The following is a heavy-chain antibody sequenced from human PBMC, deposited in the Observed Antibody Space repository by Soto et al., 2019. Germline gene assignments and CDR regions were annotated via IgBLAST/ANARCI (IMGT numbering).Heavy chain of an antibody. V-gene: IGHV4-59*01. CDR2: IHYSGST. J-gene: IGHJ6*02. Sequence: SETLSLTCTVSGGSISSYYWSWIRQPPGKGLEWIGYIHYSGSTNYNPSLKSRVTISVDTSKNQFSLNLSSVTAADTAVYYCGRPQGGGGDGYYYYGMDVWGQGTTVTVS. D-gene: IGHD3-16*01. CDR3: GRPQGGGGDGYYYYGMDV. CDR1: GGSISSYY.